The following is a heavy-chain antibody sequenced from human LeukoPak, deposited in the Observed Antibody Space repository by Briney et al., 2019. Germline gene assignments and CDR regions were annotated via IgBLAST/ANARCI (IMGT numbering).Heavy chain of an antibody. D-gene: IGHD2-2*02. Sequence: GGSLRLSCVGSGFSFSSYWMSWVRQAPGKGLEWVANIKQDESEKNYVDSVKGRFTISRDNAKNSLYLQVNSLRGEDTAVYYCAMKAVPRPRLYDAFDFWGQGTVVTVSS. CDR3: AMKAVPRPRLYDAFDF. CDR1: GFSFSSYW. J-gene: IGHJ3*01. V-gene: IGHV3-7*01. CDR2: IKQDESEK.